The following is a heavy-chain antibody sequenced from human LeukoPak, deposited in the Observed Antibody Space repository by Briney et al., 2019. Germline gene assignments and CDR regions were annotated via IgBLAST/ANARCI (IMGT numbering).Heavy chain of an antibody. CDR3: ARRKNDYGDFDF. J-gene: IGHJ4*02. V-gene: IGHV3-48*01. CDR2: ISRSGNTV. D-gene: IGHD4-17*01. Sequence: GGSLRLSCEASGFSISSSDMNWVRQAPGKGLEWISHISRSGNTVYYADSVKGRFTTSRDNAKKSLYLQLNSLRAEDTAVYFCARRKNDYGDFDFWGQGTLVTVSS. CDR1: GFSISSSD.